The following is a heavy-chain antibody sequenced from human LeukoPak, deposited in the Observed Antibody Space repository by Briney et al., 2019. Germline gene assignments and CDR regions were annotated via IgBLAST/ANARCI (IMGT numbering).Heavy chain of an antibody. V-gene: IGHV4-31*03. CDR3: ARSEIDRGWLYQHRNYYFDY. Sequence: SQTLSLTCTVSGGSISSGGYYWSWLRQRQGLGLEWIGYIYYSGSTYYNPSLKSRVTISVDTSKNQFSLKLSSVTAADTAVYYCARSEIDRGWLYQHRNYYFDYWGQGTLVTVSS. CDR1: GGSISSGGYY. J-gene: IGHJ4*02. D-gene: IGHD1-14*01. CDR2: IYYSGST.